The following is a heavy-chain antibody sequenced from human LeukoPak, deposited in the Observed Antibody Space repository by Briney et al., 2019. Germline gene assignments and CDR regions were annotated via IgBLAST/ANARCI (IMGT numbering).Heavy chain of an antibody. CDR2: INPNSGGT. D-gene: IGHD6-19*01. CDR3: ARALPGRWIAVAGIGWFDP. CDR1: GYTFTGYY. V-gene: IGHV1-2*02. Sequence: ASVKVSCKASGYTFTGYYMHWVRQAPGQGLEWMGWINPNSGGTNYAQKFQGRVTMTRDTSISTAYMELSRLRSDDTAVYYCARALPGRWIAVAGIGWFDPWGQGTLVTVSS. J-gene: IGHJ5*02.